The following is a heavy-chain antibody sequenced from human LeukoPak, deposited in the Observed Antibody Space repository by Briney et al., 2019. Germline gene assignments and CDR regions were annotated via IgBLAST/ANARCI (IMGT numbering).Heavy chain of an antibody. CDR1: GFTFSNYA. J-gene: IGHJ4*02. CDR2: ISDSRGST. V-gene: IGHV3-23*01. Sequence: PGGSLRLSCAASGFTFSNYAMSWVRQAPGKGLDWVSGISDSRGSTYYADSVKGRFTISRDNSKNTLYLQMNSLRAEDTAVYYCAKETPFVRYDDSSGLIDYWGQGTLVTVSS. D-gene: IGHD3-22*01. CDR3: AKETPFVRYDDSSGLIDY.